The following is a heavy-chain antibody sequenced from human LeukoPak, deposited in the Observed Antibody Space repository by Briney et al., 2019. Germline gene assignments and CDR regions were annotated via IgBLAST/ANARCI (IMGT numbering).Heavy chain of an antibody. J-gene: IGHJ4*02. V-gene: IGHV3-48*01. D-gene: IGHD2-2*01. CDR2: ISSSGSTT. Sequence: GGSLRLSCAASGFTFSSYTMNWVRQAPGKGLGWVSYISSSGSTTYYADSVKGRFTISRDNAKNSLYLQMNSLRVEDTAVYYCAMRGDILVIPATYMFDYWGQGTLVTVSS. CDR1: GFTFSSYT. CDR3: AMRGDILVIPATYMFDY.